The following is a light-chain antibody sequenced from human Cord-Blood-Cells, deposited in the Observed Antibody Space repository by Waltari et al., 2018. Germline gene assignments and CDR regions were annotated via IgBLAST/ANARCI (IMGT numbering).Light chain of an antibody. CDR2: EGS. CDR1: SSDVGSYNL. J-gene: IGLJ3*02. Sequence: QSALTQPASVSGSPGQSITISCTGTSSDVGSYNLVSWYQQHPGKAPKLMIYEGSKRPAGFSNRCSGSTSGNTASLTISGLQAEDDADYYCCSDAGSSTWVFGGGTKLTVL. CDR3: CSDAGSSTWV. V-gene: IGLV2-23*01.